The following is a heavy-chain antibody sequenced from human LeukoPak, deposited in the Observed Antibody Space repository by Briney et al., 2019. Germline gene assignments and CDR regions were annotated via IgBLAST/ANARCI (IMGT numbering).Heavy chain of an antibody. CDR2: IYSGGST. V-gene: IGHV3-53*01. J-gene: IGHJ6*03. Sequence: GGSLRLSCAASGFTVGSNYMSWVRQAPGKGLEWVSVIYSGGSTYYADSVKGRFTISRDNSKNTLYLQMNSLRAEDTAVYYCATKWIQLCSHYMDVWGKGTTVTVSS. D-gene: IGHD5-18*01. CDR1: GFTVGSNY. CDR3: ATKWIQLCSHYMDV.